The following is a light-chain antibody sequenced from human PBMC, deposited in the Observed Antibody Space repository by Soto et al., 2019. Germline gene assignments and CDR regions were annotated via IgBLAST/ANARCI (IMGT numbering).Light chain of an antibody. CDR1: QSVSSN. V-gene: IGKV3-15*01. CDR2: GAS. Sequence: EIVMTQSPATLSVSPGERATLSCRASQSVSSNLASSQQKPGQAPRLLISGASTRATTIPPSFSGGGSGTAFTLIIISRQYEDYAVDYYRQYNKWPPYTFGQGTKLEIK. J-gene: IGKJ2*01. CDR3: RQYNKWPPYT.